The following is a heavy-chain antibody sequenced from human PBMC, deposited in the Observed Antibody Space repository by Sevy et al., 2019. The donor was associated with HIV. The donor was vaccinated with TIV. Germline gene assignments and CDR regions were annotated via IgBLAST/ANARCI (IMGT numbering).Heavy chain of an antibody. D-gene: IGHD6-19*01. Sequence: TLSLTCSVSGGSISSHSYYWTRIRQHPGKGLEWIGYIHYSGRTYYNPSLKSRVTISLDTSKNQFSLRLRSVTAADTAVYYCARDHGYSNGWFPYYYYYGMDVWGPGTTVTVSS. CDR3: ARDHGYSNGWFPYYYYYGMDV. CDR2: IHYSGRT. V-gene: IGHV4-31*03. J-gene: IGHJ6*02. CDR1: GGSISSHSYY.